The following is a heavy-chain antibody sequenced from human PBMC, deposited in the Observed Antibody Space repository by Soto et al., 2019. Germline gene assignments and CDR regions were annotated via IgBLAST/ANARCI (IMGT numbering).Heavy chain of an antibody. CDR1: GYSFTSYW. CDR2: IYPGDSDT. Sequence: GESLKISCKGSGYSFTSYWIGWVRQMPGKGLEWMGIIYPGDSDTRYSPSFQGQVTISADKSISTAYLQWSSLKASDTAMYYCARQDCSSTSCYHSWFDPWGQGTLVTVSS. J-gene: IGHJ5*02. CDR3: ARQDCSSTSCYHSWFDP. D-gene: IGHD2-2*01. V-gene: IGHV5-51*01.